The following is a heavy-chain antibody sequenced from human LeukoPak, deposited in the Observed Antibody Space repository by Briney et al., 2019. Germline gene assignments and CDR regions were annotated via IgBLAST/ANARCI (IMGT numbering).Heavy chain of an antibody. J-gene: IGHJ6*02. CDR2: IHPDDSYS. V-gene: IGHV5-10-1*01. CDR3: ARLALGMTRAGKYFYNGVDV. CDR1: GDSFTNSW. Sequence: GESLKISCKGSGDSFTNSWIGWVRQMPGKGLEWMGRIHPDDSYSNYSPSFEGRVTISAEKSITTAYLQWSSLRASDTATYYCARLALGMTRAGKYFYNGVDVWGQGTTVTVSS. D-gene: IGHD1-1*01.